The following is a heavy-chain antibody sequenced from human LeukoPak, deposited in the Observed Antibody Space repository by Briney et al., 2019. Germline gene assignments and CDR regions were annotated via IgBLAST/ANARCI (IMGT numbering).Heavy chain of an antibody. CDR2: IYHSGST. D-gene: IGHD4-17*01. V-gene: IGHV4-30-2*01. Sequence: SETLSLTCAVSGVSISSGGYSWRWIREPPGKGLEWIGYIYHSGSTYYNPSLKSRVTISVDRSKNQFSLKLSSVAAADTAVYYCARAMTTAPDWFDPWGQGTLVTVSS. CDR3: ARAMTTAPDWFDP. J-gene: IGHJ5*02. CDR1: GVSISSGGYS.